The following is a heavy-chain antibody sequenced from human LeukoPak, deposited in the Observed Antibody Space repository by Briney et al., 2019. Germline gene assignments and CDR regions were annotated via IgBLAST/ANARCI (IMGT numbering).Heavy chain of an antibody. Sequence: ASVKVSCKASGYTFTGYYMHWVRQAPGQGLEWMGWINPNSGGTNYTQKFQGRVTMTRDTSISTAYMELSRLRSDDTAVYYCANSYSSSWPFDYWGQGTLVTVSS. CDR3: ANSYSSSWPFDY. J-gene: IGHJ4*02. D-gene: IGHD6-13*01. CDR2: INPNSGGT. CDR1: GYTFTGYY. V-gene: IGHV1-2*02.